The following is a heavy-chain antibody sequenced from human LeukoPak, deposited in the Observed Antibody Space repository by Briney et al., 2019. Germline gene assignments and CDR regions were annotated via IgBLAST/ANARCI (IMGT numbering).Heavy chain of an antibody. CDR2: IIPIFGTA. CDR1: GGTFSSYA. CDR3: ARGCAGGSCYSGTFDY. D-gene: IGHD2-15*01. Sequence: SVKVSCKASGGTFSSYAISWVRQAPGQGLEWMGGIIPIFGTANYAQKFQGRVTITADESTSTAYMELSSLRSEDTAVYYCARGCAGGSCYSGTFDYWGQGTLVTVSS. J-gene: IGHJ4*02. V-gene: IGHV1-69*13.